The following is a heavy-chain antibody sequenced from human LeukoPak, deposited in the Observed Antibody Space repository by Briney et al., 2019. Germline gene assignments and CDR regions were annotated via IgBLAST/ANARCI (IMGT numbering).Heavy chain of an antibody. V-gene: IGHV3-53*04. CDR3: ARSEMATINYAFDI. CDR1: GVIISSYA. CDR2: IYSGGST. D-gene: IGHD5-24*01. J-gene: IGHJ3*02. Sequence: SGGSLRLSCAASGVIISSYAMSWVRQAPGKGLEWVSVIYSGGSTYYADSVKGRFTISRHNSKNTLYLQMNSLRAEDTAVYYCARSEMATINYAFDIWGQGTMVTVSS.